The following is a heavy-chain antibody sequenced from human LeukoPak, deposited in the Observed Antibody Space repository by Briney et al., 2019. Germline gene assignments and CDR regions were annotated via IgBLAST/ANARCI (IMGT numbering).Heavy chain of an antibody. Sequence: GGSPRLSCAASGFTFSSYSMNWVRQAPGKGLEWVSSISSSSSYIYYADSVKGRFTISRDNAKNSLYLQMNSLRAEDTAVYYCARDSSSAIFGVVIHYWGQGTLVTVSS. D-gene: IGHD3-3*01. CDR2: ISSSSSYI. CDR3: ARDSSSAIFGVVIHY. J-gene: IGHJ4*02. CDR1: GFTFSSYS. V-gene: IGHV3-21*01.